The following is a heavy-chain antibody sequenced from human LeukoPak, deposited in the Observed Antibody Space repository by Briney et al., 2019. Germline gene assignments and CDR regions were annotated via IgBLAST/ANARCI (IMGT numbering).Heavy chain of an antibody. D-gene: IGHD3-10*01. CDR1: GYSISSGYY. V-gene: IGHV4-38-2*02. CDR2: FYHGGST. Sequence: ASETLSLTCTVSGYSISSGYYWGWIRQPPGKGLEWFGSFYHGGSTYYKPSLKSRVTISEDTSKNQFSLKLTSVTAADTAVYYCARGSGSTRGASIHYFDYWGQGTLVTVSS. CDR3: ARGSGSTRGASIHYFDY. J-gene: IGHJ4*02.